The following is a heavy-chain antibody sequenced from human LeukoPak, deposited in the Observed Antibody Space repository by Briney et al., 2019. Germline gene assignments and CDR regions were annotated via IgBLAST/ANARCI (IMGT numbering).Heavy chain of an antibody. D-gene: IGHD5-24*01. CDR1: GGTFSSYA. Sequence: SVKVSCKASGGTFSSYAISWVRQAPGQGLEWMGGIIPIFGTANYAQRFQGRVTITTDESTSTAYMELSSLRSEDTAVYYCAMRRDGYNYLPDYWGQGTLVTVSS. V-gene: IGHV1-69*05. CDR2: IIPIFGTA. J-gene: IGHJ4*02. CDR3: AMRRDGYNYLPDY.